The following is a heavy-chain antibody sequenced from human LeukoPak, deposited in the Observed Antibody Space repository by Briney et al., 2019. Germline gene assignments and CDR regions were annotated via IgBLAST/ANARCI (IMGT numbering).Heavy chain of an antibody. CDR1: GGTFSSYA. J-gene: IGHJ1*01. D-gene: IGHD3-22*01. CDR3: AIYYYDSSGYYYGEYFQH. CDR2: IIPIFGTA. Sequence: ASVKVSCKASGGTFSSYAMSWVRQAPGQGLEWMGGIIPIFGTANYAQKFQGRVTITTDESTSTAYMELSSLRSEDTAVYYCAIYYYDSSGYYYGEYFQHWGQGTLLSVSS. V-gene: IGHV1-69*05.